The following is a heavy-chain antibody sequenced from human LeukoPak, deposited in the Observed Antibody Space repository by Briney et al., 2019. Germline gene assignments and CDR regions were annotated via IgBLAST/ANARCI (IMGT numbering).Heavy chain of an antibody. CDR3: ARSRSSWWSDFDY. J-gene: IGHJ4*02. CDR1: GFTLSLDG. D-gene: IGHD6-13*01. CDR2: IRYDGSNK. Sequence: GGSPRLSCAASGFTLSLDGIHGVCQAPGKGLEWVAFIRYDGSNKYYADSVKGRFTISRDNSKNTLYLQMNSLRAEDTAVHYCARSRSSWWSDFDYLVQGTLATVSS. V-gene: IGHV3-30*02.